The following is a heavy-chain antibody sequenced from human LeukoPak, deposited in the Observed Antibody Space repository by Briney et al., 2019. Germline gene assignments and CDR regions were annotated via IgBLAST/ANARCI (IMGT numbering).Heavy chain of an antibody. V-gene: IGHV3-7*01. CDR2: IKHDGTNK. CDR1: GFTFSNYL. CDR3: GRGGVRGILLPVDY. J-gene: IGHJ4*02. D-gene: IGHD3-10*01. Sequence: PGGSLRLSCAASGFTFSNYLMSWVRQTPGKGLEWVANIKHDGTNKYYLDSVKGRFTLSRDNSKNSLYLQMNSLRAEDTAVYYCGRGGVRGILLPVDYWGQGTLVTVSS.